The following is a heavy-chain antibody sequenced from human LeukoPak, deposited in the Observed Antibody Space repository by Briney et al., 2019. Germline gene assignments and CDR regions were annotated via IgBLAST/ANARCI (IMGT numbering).Heavy chain of an antibody. CDR2: IISFFGAA. Sequence: SVKVSCKASGGTFNSSGISWVRQAPGQGLEWMGGIISFFGAAHYIQKFQGRLTITADGSTSTAYMELSSLTSEDTAVYYCTRDPSVDYDLLSHWFDPWGQGTLVTVSS. D-gene: IGHD3-9*01. CDR3: TRDPSVDYDLLSHWFDP. V-gene: IGHV1-69*13. J-gene: IGHJ5*02. CDR1: GGTFNSSG.